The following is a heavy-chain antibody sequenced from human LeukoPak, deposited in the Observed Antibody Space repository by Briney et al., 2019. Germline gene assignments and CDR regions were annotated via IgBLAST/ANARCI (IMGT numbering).Heavy chain of an antibody. CDR1: GFTFSSYA. CDR2: IYSGGST. CDR3: ARDLRRTGAFDI. J-gene: IGHJ3*02. V-gene: IGHV3-66*01. Sequence: GGSLRLSCAASGFTFSSYAMSWVRQAPGKGLEWVSVIYSGGSTYYADSVKGRFTISRDNSKNTLYLQMNSLRAEDTAVYYCARDLRRTGAFDIWGQGTMVTVSS. D-gene: IGHD3-10*01.